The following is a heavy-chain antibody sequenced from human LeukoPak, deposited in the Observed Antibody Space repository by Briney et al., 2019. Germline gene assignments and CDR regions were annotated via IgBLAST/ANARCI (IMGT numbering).Heavy chain of an antibody. V-gene: IGHV1-46*01. D-gene: IGHD3-3*01. Sequence: GASVKVSCKASGYNFTSYGISWVRQAPGQRLEWMGIINPSGGSTSYAQKFQGRVTMTRDMSTSTVYMELSSLRSEDTAVYYCASNQKRYDFWSWDYYYYYYMDVWGKGTTVTVSS. CDR2: INPSGGST. J-gene: IGHJ6*03. CDR3: ASNQKRYDFWSWDYYYYYYMDV. CDR1: GYNFTSYG.